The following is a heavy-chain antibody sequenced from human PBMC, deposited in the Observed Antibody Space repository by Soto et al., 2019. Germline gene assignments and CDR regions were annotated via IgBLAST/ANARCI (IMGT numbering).Heavy chain of an antibody. J-gene: IGHJ6*02. CDR2: ISYDGSNK. V-gene: IGHV3-30-3*01. CDR1: GFTFSSYA. D-gene: IGHD2-2*02. CDR3: ARDREKFGIVVVPAAIPGYYYYGMDV. Sequence: HPGGSLRLSCAASGFTFSSYAMHWVRQAPGKGLEWVAVISYDGSNKYYADSVKGRFTISRDNSKNTLYLQMNSLRAEDTAVYYCARDREKFGIVVVPAAIPGYYYYGMDVWGQGTTVTVSS.